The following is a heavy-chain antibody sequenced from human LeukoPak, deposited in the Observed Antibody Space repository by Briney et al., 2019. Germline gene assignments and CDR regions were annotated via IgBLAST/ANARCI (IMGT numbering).Heavy chain of an antibody. CDR2: TYYRSQWYN. Sequence: SQTLSLTCAISGGSVSSNSVAWNWIRQSSSRGLEWLGRTYYRSQWYNEYAASVRSRITINPDTSKNQFSLQLNSVTPEDTAVYYCARDQYCSSFACSFDYWGQGILVTVSS. J-gene: IGHJ4*02. CDR3: ARDQYCSSFACSFDY. D-gene: IGHD2-2*01. V-gene: IGHV6-1*01. CDR1: GGSVSSNSVA.